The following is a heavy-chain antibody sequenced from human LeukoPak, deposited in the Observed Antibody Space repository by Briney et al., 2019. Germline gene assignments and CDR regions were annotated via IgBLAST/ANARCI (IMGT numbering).Heavy chain of an antibody. CDR2: VYPNNGGT. D-gene: IGHD1-7*01. V-gene: IGHV1-2*02. CDR3: ARENWYYDY. CDR1: GYTFTGYH. Sequence: ASVKVSCKASGYTFTGYHLHWVRQAPGQGLEWLGWVYPNNGGTNYAQKFQGRVTMTRDTSINTAYMELSSLRSDDTAVYYCARENWYYDYWGQGTLVTVSS. J-gene: IGHJ4*02.